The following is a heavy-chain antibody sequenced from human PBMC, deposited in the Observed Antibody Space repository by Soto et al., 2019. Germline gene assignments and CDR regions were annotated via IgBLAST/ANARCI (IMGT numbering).Heavy chain of an antibody. CDR3: AREGVAPYYYYGMDV. V-gene: IGHV1-18*01. CDR1: CYTFTRSG. J-gene: IGHJ6*02. CDR2: ISTYNGDT. Sequence: ASVKVCCKASCYTFTRSGIRLLRHSPGQWLEWMGWISTYNGDTNYAQTFQGRVTMTTDTSTSTVHMEVRSLRSDDTAVYYCAREGVAPYYYYGMDVWGQGTPVTVSS. D-gene: IGHD5-12*01.